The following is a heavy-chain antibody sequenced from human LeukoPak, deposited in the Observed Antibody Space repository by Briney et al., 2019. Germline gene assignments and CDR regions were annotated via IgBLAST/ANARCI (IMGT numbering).Heavy chain of an antibody. D-gene: IGHD3-22*01. V-gene: IGHV1-18*01. CDR3: ARDALGYDSSGYYKVGDY. CDR2: ISAYNGNT. Sequence: ASVKVSCKASGYTFTSYGISWVRQAPGQGLEWMGWISAYNGNTNYAQKLQGRVTMTTDTSTSTAYMELRSLGSDDTAVYYCARDALGYDSSGYYKVGDYWGQGTLVTVSS. CDR1: GYTFTSYG. J-gene: IGHJ4*02.